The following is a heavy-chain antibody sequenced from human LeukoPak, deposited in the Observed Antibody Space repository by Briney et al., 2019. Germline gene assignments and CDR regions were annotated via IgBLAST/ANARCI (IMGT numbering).Heavy chain of an antibody. CDR3: ARVGAIVARLPHFDY. CDR1: GFTFTTYA. Sequence: PGGSLRLSCAASGFTFTTYALSWARQAPGRGLEWVSAIGASGAVTYYADSVKGRFTISRDNAKNTLYLQMNSLRAEDRAVYYCARVGAIVARLPHFDYWGRGTLVTVSS. V-gene: IGHV3-23*01. D-gene: IGHD5-12*01. J-gene: IGHJ4*02. CDR2: IGASGAVT.